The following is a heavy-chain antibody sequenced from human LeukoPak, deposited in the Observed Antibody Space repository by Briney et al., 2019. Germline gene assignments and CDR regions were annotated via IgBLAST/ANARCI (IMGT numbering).Heavy chain of an antibody. J-gene: IGHJ4*02. CDR3: ARDRLTTVTTFHFDY. V-gene: IGHV3-33*01. Sequence: GRSLRLSCAASGFTFTSYGMQRVRQAPGKGLEWVALIWYDGSNKYYADSVRGRFTISRDNSKNTLYLQMSSLRAEDTAMYYCARDRLTTVTTFHFDYWGQGTLVTVSS. CDR2: IWYDGSNK. CDR1: GFTFTSYG. D-gene: IGHD4-17*01.